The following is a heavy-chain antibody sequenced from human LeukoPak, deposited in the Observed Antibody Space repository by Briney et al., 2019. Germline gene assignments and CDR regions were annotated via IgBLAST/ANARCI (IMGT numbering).Heavy chain of an antibody. V-gene: IGHV1-69*13. J-gene: IGHJ4*02. CDR2: IIPIFGTA. Sequence: SVKVSCKASGGTFSSYAISWVRQAPGQGLEWMGGIIPIFGTANYAQKFQGRVTITADESTSTAYMELSSLRSEDTAVYYCARGLRYFDWLPDDYWGQGTLVTVSS. CDR1: GGTFSSYA. D-gene: IGHD3-9*01. CDR3: ARGLRYFDWLPDDY.